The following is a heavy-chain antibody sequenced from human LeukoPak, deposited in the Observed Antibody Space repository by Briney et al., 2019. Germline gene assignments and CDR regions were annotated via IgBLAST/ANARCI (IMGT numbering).Heavy chain of an antibody. Sequence: PSETLSLTCTVSGGSISSYFWSWIRQPPGKGLEWIGHIYYSGSTNYNPSLKSRVTVSVDTSKNQFSLKLSSVTAADTAVYYCARGGYGEVFDYWGQGTLVTVSS. V-gene: IGHV4-59*01. CDR1: GGSISSYF. CDR3: ARGGYGEVFDY. CDR2: IYYSGST. J-gene: IGHJ4*02. D-gene: IGHD4-17*01.